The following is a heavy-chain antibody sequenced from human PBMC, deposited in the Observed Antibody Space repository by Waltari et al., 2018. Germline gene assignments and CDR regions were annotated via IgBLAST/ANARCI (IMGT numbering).Heavy chain of an antibody. CDR2: ISGSGGST. V-gene: IGHV3-23*04. J-gene: IGHJ6*02. CDR3: AKEGLGGSYLSEYYYYGMDV. D-gene: IGHD1-26*01. Sequence: EVQLVESGGGLVQPGGSLRLSCAASGFTFSSYAMSWVRQAPGKGLEWVSAISGSGGSTYYADSVKGRFTISRDNSKNTLYLQMNSLRAEDTAVYYCAKEGLGGSYLSEYYYYGMDVWGQGTTVTVSS. CDR1: GFTFSSYA.